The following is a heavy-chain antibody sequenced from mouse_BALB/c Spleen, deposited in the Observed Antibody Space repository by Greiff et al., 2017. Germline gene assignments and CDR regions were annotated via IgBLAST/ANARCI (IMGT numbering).Heavy chain of an antibody. CDR3: AREGTIAY. Sequence: EVQLQESGGGLVKPGGSLKLSCAASGFTFSSYAMSWVRQTPEKRLEWVASISSGGSTYYPDSVKGRFTISRDNARNILYLQMSSLRSEDTAMYYCAREGTIAYWGQGTLVTVSA. CDR1: GFTFSSYA. CDR2: ISSGGST. D-gene: IGHD3-3*01. J-gene: IGHJ3*01. V-gene: IGHV5-6-5*01.